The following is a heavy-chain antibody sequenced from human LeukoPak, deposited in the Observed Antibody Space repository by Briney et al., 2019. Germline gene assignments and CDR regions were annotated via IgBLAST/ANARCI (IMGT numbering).Heavy chain of an antibody. CDR1: GGSISSYY. V-gene: IGHV4-59*01. CDR2: IYYSGSN. D-gene: IGHD3-9*01. CDR3: ARVKGDILTGYWLQFDP. J-gene: IGHJ5*02. Sequence: SETLSLTCTFSGGSISSYYWSWIRQPPGKGLEWIGYIYYSGSNNYNPSLKSRVTTSVDTSKNQFSLKLSSVTAADTAVYYCARVKGDILTGYWLQFDPWGQGILVTVSS.